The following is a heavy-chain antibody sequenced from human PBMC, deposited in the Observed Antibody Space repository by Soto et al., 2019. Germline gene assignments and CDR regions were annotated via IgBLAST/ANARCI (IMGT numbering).Heavy chain of an antibody. Sequence: GPSVKVSCKASGYTFTGYYMHWVRQAPGQGLEWMGWINPNSGGTNYAQKFQGRVTMTRDTSISTAYMELSRLRSDDTAVYYCARDWVDTAIQGHYYYYYYMYVCDQGLTASASS. CDR1: GYTFTGYY. V-gene: IGHV1-2*02. D-gene: IGHD5-18*01. J-gene: IGHJ6*02. CDR3: ARDWVDTAIQGHYYYYYYMYV. CDR2: INPNSGGT.